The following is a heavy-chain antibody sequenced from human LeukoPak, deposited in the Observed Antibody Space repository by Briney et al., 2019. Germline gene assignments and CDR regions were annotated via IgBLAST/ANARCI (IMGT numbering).Heavy chain of an antibody. CDR3: ARGLGDYGGAFDI. D-gene: IGHD4/OR15-4a*01. J-gene: IGHJ3*02. Sequence: GGSLRLSCAASGFTFSSYEMNWVRQAPGKGLEWVSYISSSGSTIYYADSVKGRFTISRDNAKNSLYLQMNSLRAEDTAVYYCARGLGDYGGAFDIWGQGQWSPSLQ. CDR2: ISSSGSTI. V-gene: IGHV3-48*03. CDR1: GFTFSSYE.